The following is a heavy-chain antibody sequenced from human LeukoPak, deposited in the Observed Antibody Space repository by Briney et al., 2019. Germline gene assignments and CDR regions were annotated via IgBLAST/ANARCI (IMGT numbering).Heavy chain of an antibody. Sequence: SETLSLTCAVYGGSFSGYYWSWIRQPPGKGLEWIGEINHSGSTNYNPSLKRRVTISVDTSKNQFSLKLSSVTAADTAVYYCARRGLIAVAANFDYWGQGTLVTVSS. CDR3: ARRGLIAVAANFDY. CDR2: INHSGST. CDR1: GGSFSGYY. J-gene: IGHJ4*02. D-gene: IGHD6-19*01. V-gene: IGHV4-34*01.